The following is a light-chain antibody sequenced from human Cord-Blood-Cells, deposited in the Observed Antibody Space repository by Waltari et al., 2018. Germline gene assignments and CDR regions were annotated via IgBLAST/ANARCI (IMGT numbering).Light chain of an antibody. CDR3: QQYNSYSPWT. CDR2: KAS. J-gene: IGKJ1*01. CDR1: QSISSW. V-gene: IGKV1-5*03. Sequence: DIHMTQSPSTLSASVGDRVTSTCRSSQSISSWLAWYQQKPGKAPKLPIYKASSLESGVPSRFSGSGSGTEFTLTISSLQPDDFATYYCQQYNSYSPWTFGQGTKVEIK.